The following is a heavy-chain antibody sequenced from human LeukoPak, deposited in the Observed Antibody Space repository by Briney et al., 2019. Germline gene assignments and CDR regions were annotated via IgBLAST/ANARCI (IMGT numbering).Heavy chain of an antibody. CDR1: GDSISRSSYH. CDR3: ARFRDIVVVVAAYQRHDAFDI. Sequence: SETLSLTCTVSGDSISRSSYHWGWIRQSPGKGLEWIGSDSYSGSSYCNPSLKSRVTISVDTSKNQFSLKLSSVTAADTAVYYCARFRDIVVVVAAYQRHDAFDIWGQGTMVTVSS. CDR2: DSYSGSS. D-gene: IGHD2-15*01. V-gene: IGHV4-39*07. J-gene: IGHJ3*02.